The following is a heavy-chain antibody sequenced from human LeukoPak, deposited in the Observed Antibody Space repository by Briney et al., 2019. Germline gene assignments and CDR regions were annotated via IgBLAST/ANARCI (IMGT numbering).Heavy chain of an antibody. V-gene: IGHV3-74*01. D-gene: IGHD2/OR15-2a*01. J-gene: IGHJ4*02. Sequence: PGGSLRLSCAASGKFWIHWVRQVPGKGLVWVSHINSDGSWTSYADSVKGRFTISKDNAENTVYLQMNSLRAEDTAVYYCVSFYETYWGRGTLVTVSS. CDR2: INSDGSWT. CDR3: VSFYETY. CDR1: GKFW.